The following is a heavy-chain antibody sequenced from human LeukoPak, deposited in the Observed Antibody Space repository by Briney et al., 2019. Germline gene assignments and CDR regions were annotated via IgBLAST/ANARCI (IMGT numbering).Heavy chain of an antibody. Sequence: GGSLRLSCAASGFTFSSYAMSWVRQTPGKGLVWVSRVNNDGSGTSYVDSVKGRFITSRDNAKNTVFLQMDSLRVEDTAVYYCARGMILGAYWYFDLWGRGTLLTVSS. CDR1: GFTFSSYA. CDR3: ARGMILGAYWYFDL. J-gene: IGHJ2*01. V-gene: IGHV3-74*01. D-gene: IGHD3/OR15-3a*01. CDR2: VNNDGSGT.